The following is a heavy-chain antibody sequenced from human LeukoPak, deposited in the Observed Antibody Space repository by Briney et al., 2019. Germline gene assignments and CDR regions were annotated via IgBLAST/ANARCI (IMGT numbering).Heavy chain of an antibody. CDR1: GGSISSGDYY. CDR3: AREPPNQNRGYFDY. J-gene: IGHJ4*02. D-gene: IGHD1-14*01. V-gene: IGHV4-30-4*08. CDR2: IYYSGST. Sequence: SQTLSLTCTVSGGSISSGDYYWSWIRQPPGKGLEWIGYIYYSGSTYYNPSLKSRVTISVDTSKNQFSLKLSSVTAADTAVYYCAREPPNQNRGYFDYWGQGTLVTVSS.